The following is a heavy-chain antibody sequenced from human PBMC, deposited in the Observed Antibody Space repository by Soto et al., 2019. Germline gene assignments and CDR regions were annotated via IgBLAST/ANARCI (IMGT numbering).Heavy chain of an antibody. D-gene: IGHD1-26*01. CDR1: GGTFSSYA. J-gene: IGHJ4*02. CDR3: ARVYSGSYWLDY. CDR2: IIPIFGTA. Sequence: GASVKVSCKASGGTFSSYAISWVRQAPGQGLEWMGGIIPIFGTANYAQKFQGRVTITVDESTSTAYMELSSLRSEDTAVYYCARVYSGSYWLDYWGQGTLVTVSS. V-gene: IGHV1-69*13.